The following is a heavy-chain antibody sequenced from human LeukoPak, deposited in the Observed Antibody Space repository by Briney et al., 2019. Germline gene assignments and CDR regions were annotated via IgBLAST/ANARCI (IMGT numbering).Heavy chain of an antibody. J-gene: IGHJ4*02. CDR1: GYGFTSYW. D-gene: IGHD6-19*01. CDR2: IYPGDSDT. V-gene: IGHV5-51*01. Sequence: GEALQISCKGSGYGFTSYWIGWVRRMPGKGLEWMGIIYPGDSDTRYSPSFQGQVTISADKSISTAYLQWSSLKASDTAIYYCARTGYTSGWYVGSFQYWGQGTLVTVSS. CDR3: ARTGYTSGWYVGSFQY.